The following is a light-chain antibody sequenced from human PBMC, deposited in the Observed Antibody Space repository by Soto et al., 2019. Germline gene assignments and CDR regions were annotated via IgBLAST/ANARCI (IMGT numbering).Light chain of an antibody. J-gene: IGKJ1*01. Sequence: DIQLTQCPSSPSAPAGGRVSIACRASQSISTWLAWYQQKPAKAPKLLIYDASSLESGVPSRFSGSGSGTEFTLTISSLQPDDFATYYCQQYNSRTWTFGQGTKVDIK. V-gene: IGKV1-5*01. CDR2: DAS. CDR3: QQYNSRTWT. CDR1: QSISTW.